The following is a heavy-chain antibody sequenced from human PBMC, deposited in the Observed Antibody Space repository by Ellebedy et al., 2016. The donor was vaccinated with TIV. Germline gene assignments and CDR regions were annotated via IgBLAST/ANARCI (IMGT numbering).Heavy chain of an antibody. V-gene: IGHV4-39*01. Sequence: SETLSLTCTVSGGSISSSSYYWRWIRQPPGKGLEWIGEINDSGSTNYNPSLKSRVTISVDSSKNQFSLNLNSVSAADTAVYYCARQVYSGITRGWFDPWGQGTLVTVSS. D-gene: IGHD1-26*01. CDR3: ARQVYSGITRGWFDP. CDR1: GGSISSSSYY. CDR2: INDSGST. J-gene: IGHJ5*02.